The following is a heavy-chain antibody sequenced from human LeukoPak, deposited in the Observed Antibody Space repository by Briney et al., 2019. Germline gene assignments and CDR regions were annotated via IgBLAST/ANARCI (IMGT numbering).Heavy chain of an antibody. D-gene: IGHD2-2*02. Sequence: GGSLRLSCAASGFTFSDYYMSWIHQAPGKGLEWVSYISSSGSTIYYADSVKGRFTISRDNAKNSLYLQMDSLRAEDTAVYYCARDGYCSSTSCYKPIDYWGQGTLVTVSS. J-gene: IGHJ4*02. CDR1: GFTFSDYY. V-gene: IGHV3-11*01. CDR3: ARDGYCSSTSCYKPIDY. CDR2: ISSSGSTI.